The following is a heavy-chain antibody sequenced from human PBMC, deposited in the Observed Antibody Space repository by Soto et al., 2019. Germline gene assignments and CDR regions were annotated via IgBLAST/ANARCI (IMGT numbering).Heavy chain of an antibody. Sequence: EVQLLESGGGLVQPGGSLTLSCAASGFTFSTYAMTWVRQAPGKGLEWVSTISDSDGSTYYADSVKGRFTISRDNSKNTVYLQMNSLRAEDTAVYYCAEEVEGCWYYFGYRGQGTLVTVSS. CDR2: ISDSDGST. V-gene: IGHV3-23*01. CDR1: GFTFSTYA. J-gene: IGHJ4*02. CDR3: AEEVEGCWYYFGY.